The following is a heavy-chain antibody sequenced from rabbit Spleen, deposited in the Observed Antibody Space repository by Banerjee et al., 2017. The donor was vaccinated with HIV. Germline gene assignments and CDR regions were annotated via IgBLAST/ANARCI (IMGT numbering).Heavy chain of an antibody. CDR3: ARDNRVSGGYQFNL. V-gene: IGHV1S40*01. D-gene: IGHD1-1*01. CDR2: IYTGSSGST. J-gene: IGHJ4*01. CDR1: GFSFSSSYY. Sequence: EESGGGLVKPGASLTLTCTASGFSFSSSYYMCWVRQAPGKGPEWIACIYTGSSGSTYYASWAKGRFTISKASSTTVTLQMTSLTAADTATYFCARDNRVSGGYQFNLGGPGTLVTVS.